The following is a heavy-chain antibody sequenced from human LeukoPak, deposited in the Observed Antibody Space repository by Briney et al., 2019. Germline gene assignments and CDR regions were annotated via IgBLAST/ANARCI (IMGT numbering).Heavy chain of an antibody. CDR3: ARDRGRYYDSRGFYWGYYFDS. J-gene: IGHJ4*02. CDR1: GFTFNTYS. CDR2: ISGSGDST. Sequence: GGSLRLSCAASGFTFNTYSMNWVRQAPGKGLEWVSTISGSGDSTYYADSAKGRFTISRDNSKDTLYLQMSSVRVDDTAVYYCARDRGRYYDSRGFYWGYYFDSWGQGILVTVST. V-gene: IGHV3-23*01. D-gene: IGHD3-22*01.